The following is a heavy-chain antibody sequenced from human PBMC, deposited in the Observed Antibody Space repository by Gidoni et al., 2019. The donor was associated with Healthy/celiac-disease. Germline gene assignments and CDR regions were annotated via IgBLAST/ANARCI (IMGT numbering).Heavy chain of an antibody. J-gene: IGHJ6*04. CDR3: TRFYCSSTSCYHV. D-gene: IGHD2-2*01. CDR2: IRSKANSYAT. CDR1: GLTFSGSA. Sequence: EVQLVESGGGLVQPGGSLKLSCAASGLTFSGSAMHWVRQASGKGLEWVGRIRSKANSYATAYAASVKGRFTISRDDSKNTAYLQMNSLKTEDTAVYYCTRFYCSSTSCYHVWGKGTTVTVSS. V-gene: IGHV3-73*02.